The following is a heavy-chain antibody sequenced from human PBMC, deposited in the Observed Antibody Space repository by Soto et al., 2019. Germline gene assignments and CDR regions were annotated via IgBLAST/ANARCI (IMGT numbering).Heavy chain of an antibody. CDR2: IWYDGSNK. J-gene: IGHJ3*02. CDR3: ARGGDTYPDAFDI. V-gene: IGHV3-33*01. D-gene: IGHD3-16*01. CDR1: GFTFSSYG. Sequence: GGSLRLSCAASGFTFSSYGMHWVRQAPGKGLERVAVIWYDGSNKYYADSVKGRFTISRDNSKNTLYLQMNSLRAEDTVVYYCARGGDTYPDAFDIWGQGTMVTVSS.